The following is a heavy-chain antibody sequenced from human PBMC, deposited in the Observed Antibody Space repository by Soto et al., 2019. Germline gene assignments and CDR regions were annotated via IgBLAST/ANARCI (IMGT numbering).Heavy chain of an antibody. J-gene: IGHJ4*02. V-gene: IGHV3-15*01. CDR2: IKSKTDGGTT. D-gene: IGHD1-7*01. Sequence: VGPLRVSCTASAFTFSNAWMSWVLHSPGKWLEWVGRIKSKTDGGTTDYAAPVKGRFTISRDDSKNTLYLQMNSLKTEDTAVYYCTTENWNYGNLEYWGQGTLVTVSS. CDR1: AFTFSNAW. CDR3: TTENWNYGNLEY.